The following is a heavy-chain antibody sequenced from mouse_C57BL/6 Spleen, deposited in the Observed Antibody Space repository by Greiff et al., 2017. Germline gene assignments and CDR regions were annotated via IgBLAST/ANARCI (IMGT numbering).Heavy chain of an antibody. CDR3: ARGAYGSSYYAMDY. CDR1: GFTFSSYA. V-gene: IGHV5-4*01. J-gene: IGHJ4*01. CDR2: ISDGGSYT. Sequence: VQLKESGGGLVKPGGSLKLSCAASGFTFSSYAMSWVRQTPEKRLEWVATISDGGSYTYYPDNVKGRFTISRDNAKNNLYLQMSHLKSEDTAMYYCARGAYGSSYYAMDYWGQGTSVTVSS. D-gene: IGHD1-1*01.